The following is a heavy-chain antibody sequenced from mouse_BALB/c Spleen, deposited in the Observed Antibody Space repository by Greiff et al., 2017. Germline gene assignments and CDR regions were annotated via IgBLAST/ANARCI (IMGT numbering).Heavy chain of an antibody. CDR3: ARDGGGRGYAMDY. CDR1: GFTFSSYG. V-gene: IGHV5-6-3*01. Sequence: VQLKESGGGLVQPGGSLKLSCAASGFTFSSYGMSWVRQTPDKRLELVATINSNGGSTYYPDSVKGRFTISRDNAKNTLYLQMSSLKSEDTAMYYCARDGGGRGYAMDYWGQGTSVTVSS. CDR2: INSNGGST. J-gene: IGHJ4*01. D-gene: IGHD1-1*02.